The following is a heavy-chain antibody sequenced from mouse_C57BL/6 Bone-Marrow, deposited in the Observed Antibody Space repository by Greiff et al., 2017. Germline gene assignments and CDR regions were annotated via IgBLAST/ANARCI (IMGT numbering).Heavy chain of an antibody. CDR1: GFNIKNTY. J-gene: IGHJ3*01. Sequence: VQLQQSVAELVRPGASVKLSCTASGFNIKNTYMHWVKQRPEQGLEWIGRIDPANGNTKYAPKFQGKATKTADTSSNTAYLQLSSLTSEDTAIYYGAYFYVYGGAWFAYWGQGTLVTVSA. CDR2: IDPANGNT. CDR3: AYFYVYGGAWFAY. D-gene: IGHD1-2*01. V-gene: IGHV14-3*01.